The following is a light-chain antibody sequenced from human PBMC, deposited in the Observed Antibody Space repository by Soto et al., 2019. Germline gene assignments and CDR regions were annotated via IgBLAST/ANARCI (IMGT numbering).Light chain of an antibody. CDR3: LEHSLYPLLT. Sequence: DIRMTQSPSSLSASVGDRVTITCRASQDIRNDLGWYQQKPGRAPRRLIYAASNLQSGVPSRFSGSGSGTESTLTINSLQPEDFATYYCLEHSLYPLLTFGGGTKVDIK. CDR2: AAS. J-gene: IGKJ4*01. CDR1: QDIRND. V-gene: IGKV1-17*01.